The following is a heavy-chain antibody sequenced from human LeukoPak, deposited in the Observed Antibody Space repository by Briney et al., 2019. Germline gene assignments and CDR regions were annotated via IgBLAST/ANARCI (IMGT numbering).Heavy chain of an antibody. CDR1: GGSFSGYY. J-gene: IGHJ3*02. V-gene: IGHV4-34*01. Sequence: SETLPLTCAVYGGSFSGYYWSCIRQPPGKGLEWIGEINHSGSTNYNPSLKSRVTISVDTSKNQFSLKLSSVTAADTAVYYCARGRALFLKVRYAFDIWGQGTMVTVSS. CDR3: ARGRALFLKVRYAFDI. D-gene: IGHD3-3*01. CDR2: INHSGST.